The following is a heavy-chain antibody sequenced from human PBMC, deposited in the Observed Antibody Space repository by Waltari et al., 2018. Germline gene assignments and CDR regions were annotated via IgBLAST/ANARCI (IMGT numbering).Heavy chain of an antibody. CDR2: VFYIGAP. J-gene: IGHJ4*02. D-gene: IGHD4-4*01. V-gene: IGHV4-39*01. CDR1: GGPFSSTSYY. Sequence: QVQLQESGPGLVKPSETLSLTCTVSGGPFSSTSYYWGWIRQPPGKGLEWIGYVFYIGAPDSHPSLKSRVTISIDTSKNQFSLKLTSVTAAETAVYHCARRMVTTGYFDYWGQGTLVTGSS. CDR3: ARRMVTTGYFDY.